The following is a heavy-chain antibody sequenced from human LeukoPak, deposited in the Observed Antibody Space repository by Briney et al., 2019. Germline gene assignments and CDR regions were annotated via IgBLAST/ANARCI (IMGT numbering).Heavy chain of an antibody. D-gene: IGHD5-12*01. J-gene: IGHJ4*02. CDR2: IYYSGST. CDR3: ARVRGYSGYER. CDR1: GGSISSYY. V-gene: IGHV4-59*01. Sequence: SETLSLTCTVSGGSISSYYWSWIRQPPGKGLEWIGYIYYSGSTNYNPSLKSRVTISVDTSKNQFSLKLSSVTAADTAVYYCARVRGYSGYERWGQGTLVTVSS.